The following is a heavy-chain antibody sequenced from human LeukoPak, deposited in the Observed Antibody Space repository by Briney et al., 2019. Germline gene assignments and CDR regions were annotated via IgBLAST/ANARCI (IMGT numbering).Heavy chain of an antibody. V-gene: IGHV3-7*01. CDR3: ATDRDNSDWQKRFDS. J-gene: IGHJ4*02. CDR2: INQDASEI. CDR1: GFTFSPYW. D-gene: IGHD2-21*02. Sequence: GGSLRLFCAASGFTFSPYWMNWYRQAPGKGLEWVGNINQDASEINSVDSVRGRFTISRDDAKNSLHLQMNSLRAEDTAVYYCATDRDNSDWQKRFDSWGQGTLVTVSS.